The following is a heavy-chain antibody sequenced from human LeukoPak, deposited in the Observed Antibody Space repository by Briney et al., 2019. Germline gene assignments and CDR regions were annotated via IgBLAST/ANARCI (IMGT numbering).Heavy chain of an antibody. CDR1: GYSISSGYY. CDR3: ASHIVVVPAAISRGENWFDP. CDR2: IYHSGST. Sequence: SGTLSLTCTVSGYSISSGYYWGWIRQPPGKGLEWIGSIYHSGSTYYNPSLKSRVTISVDTSKNQFSLKLSSVTAADTAVYYCASHIVVVPAAISRGENWFDPWGQGTLVTVSS. D-gene: IGHD2-2*02. J-gene: IGHJ5*02. V-gene: IGHV4-38-2*02.